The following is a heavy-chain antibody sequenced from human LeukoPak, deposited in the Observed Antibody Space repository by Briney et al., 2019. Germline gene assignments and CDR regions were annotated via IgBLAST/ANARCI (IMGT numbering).Heavy chain of an antibody. Sequence: ASVKVSCKASGYTFSAYYIHWVRQAPGQGLEWMGRINPDSGGTTYAEEFQDRVTVTRDTSISTAYMELSSLRSEDTAVYYCARVYYYGSGSYYPDYWGQGTLVTVSS. V-gene: IGHV1-2*06. D-gene: IGHD3-10*01. CDR2: INPDSGGT. CDR3: ARVYYYGSGSYYPDY. CDR1: GYTFSAYY. J-gene: IGHJ4*02.